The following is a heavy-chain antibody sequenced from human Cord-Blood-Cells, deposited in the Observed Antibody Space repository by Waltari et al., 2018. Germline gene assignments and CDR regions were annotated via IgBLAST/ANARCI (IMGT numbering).Heavy chain of an antibody. J-gene: IGHJ3*02. D-gene: IGHD3-9*01. Sequence: QVQLVESGGGVVQPGRSLRLSCAASGFTFSSYGMHWVRQAPGKGLEWLAVIWYDGSNKYYADSVKGRFTISRDNSKNTLYLQMNSLRAEDTAVYYCARDRAILTGYDAFDIWGQGTMVTVSS. V-gene: IGHV3-33*01. CDR3: ARDRAILTGYDAFDI. CDR1: GFTFSSYG. CDR2: IWYDGSNK.